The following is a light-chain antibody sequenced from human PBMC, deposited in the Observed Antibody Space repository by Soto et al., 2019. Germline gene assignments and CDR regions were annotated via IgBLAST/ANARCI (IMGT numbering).Light chain of an antibody. CDR1: QSVLYSSNNKDY. Sequence: DIVMTQSPDSLAVSLGERATINCKSSQSVLYSSNNKDYLAWYQQKLGQPPKLLIYWASTRESGVPDRFSGSGSGTDFTLTISSLQAEDVAVYYYQQYYSPPWTFGQGTKVEIK. V-gene: IGKV4-1*01. CDR2: WAS. J-gene: IGKJ1*01. CDR3: QQYYSPPWT.